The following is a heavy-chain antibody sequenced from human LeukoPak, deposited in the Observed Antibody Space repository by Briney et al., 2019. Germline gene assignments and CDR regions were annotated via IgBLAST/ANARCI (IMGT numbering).Heavy chain of an antibody. CDR1: GFTFSSYA. D-gene: IGHD1-26*01. V-gene: IGHV3-23*01. J-gene: IGHJ4*02. CDR2: IRDSGSST. CDR3: AKYGPQDSGSSHFDY. Sequence: GGALRLSCAASGFTFSSYAMSWVRQAPGKGLEWVSAIRDSGSSTHYADSVKGRFTISRDNSKNTLFLQMNSLRAEDTAIYYCAKYGPQDSGSSHFDYWGQGALVTVSS.